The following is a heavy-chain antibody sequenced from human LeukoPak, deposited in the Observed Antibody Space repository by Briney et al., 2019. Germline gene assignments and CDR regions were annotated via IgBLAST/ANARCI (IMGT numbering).Heavy chain of an antibody. CDR1: EFIVSGYY. D-gene: IGHD6-19*01. CDR3: ARHGIEVSGKYYFDL. CDR2: LSIDGST. V-gene: IGHV3-53*01. Sequence: GGSLRLSCAASEFIVSGYYMSWVRQVPGKGLEWVSILSIDGSTQYIGSVKGRFSISSDNSKNTLCLQMNSLRVDDTAMYYCARHGIEVSGKYYFDLWGQGTLVTVSS. J-gene: IGHJ4*02.